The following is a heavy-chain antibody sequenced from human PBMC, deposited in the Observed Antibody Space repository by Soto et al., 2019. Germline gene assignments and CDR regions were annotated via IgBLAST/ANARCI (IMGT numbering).Heavy chain of an antibody. D-gene: IGHD3-22*01. CDR2: INPSGGST. V-gene: IGHV1-46*01. Sequence: QVQLVQSGAEVKKPGASVKVSCKASGYTFTSYYMHWVRQAPGQGLEWMGIINPSGGSTSYAQKFQGRVTMTRDTSTSTVYMELSSLRSEDTAVYYCARVKVGYSSGYYYFDYWGQGTLVTVSS. CDR1: GYTFTSYY. CDR3: ARVKVGYSSGYYYFDY. J-gene: IGHJ4*02.